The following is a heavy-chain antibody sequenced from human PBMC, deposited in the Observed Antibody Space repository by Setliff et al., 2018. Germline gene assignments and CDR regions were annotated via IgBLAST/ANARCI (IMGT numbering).Heavy chain of an antibody. CDR1: GFSFGSYW. D-gene: IGHD2-21*02. J-gene: IGHJ6*03. CDR3: ARVKVTAGTTWYPSSYYMDV. Sequence: PGGSLRLSCAASGFSFGSYWMTWVRQAPGKGLEWVATIKQDGSEKYYLDSVRGRFTISRDNARNSLFLQMSCLREDTAVYYCARVKVTAGTTWYPSSYYMDVWGKGTTVTVSS. V-gene: IGHV3-7*01. CDR2: IKQDGSEK.